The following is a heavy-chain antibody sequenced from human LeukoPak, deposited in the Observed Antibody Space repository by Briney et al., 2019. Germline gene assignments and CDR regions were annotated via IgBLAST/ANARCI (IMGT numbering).Heavy chain of an antibody. CDR2: INWNGGST. J-gene: IGHJ3*02. D-gene: IGHD3-3*01. CDR3: ARARITIFGVVIRDAFDI. CDR1: GFTFDDYG. V-gene: IGHV3-20*04. Sequence: GGSLRLSCAASGFTFDDYGMSWVRQTPGKGLEWASGINWNGGSTGYADSVKGRFTISRDNAKNSLYLQMNSLRAEDTAFYYCARARITIFGVVIRDAFDIWGQGTMVTVSS.